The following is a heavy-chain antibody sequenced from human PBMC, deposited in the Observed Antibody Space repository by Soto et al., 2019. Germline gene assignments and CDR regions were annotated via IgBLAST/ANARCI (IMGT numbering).Heavy chain of an antibody. CDR2: IIPILGIA. Sequence: QVQLVQSGAEVKKPGSSVKVSCKASGGTFSSYTISWVRQAPGQGLEWMGRIIPILGIANYAQKVQGRVTITADNSTSTAYMELSSLRSEDTAVYYCARGSTWGGYNPIDYWGQGTLVTVSS. CDR3: ARGSTWGGYNPIDY. D-gene: IGHD5-12*01. V-gene: IGHV1-69*02. CDR1: GGTFSSYT. J-gene: IGHJ4*02.